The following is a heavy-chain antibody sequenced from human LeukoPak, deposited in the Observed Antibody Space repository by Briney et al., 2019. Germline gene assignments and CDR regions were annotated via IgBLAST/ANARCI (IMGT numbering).Heavy chain of an antibody. Sequence: SVKVSCKASGGTFSSYAISWVRQAPGQGLEWMGRIISILGIANYAQKFQGRVTITADKSTSTAYMELSSLRSEDTAVYYCAREGSTGGGGSGSYYNQVGYFDYWGQGTLVTVSS. CDR1: GGTFSSYA. V-gene: IGHV1-69*04. CDR2: IISILGIA. D-gene: IGHD3-10*01. J-gene: IGHJ4*02. CDR3: AREGSTGGGGSGSYYNQVGYFDY.